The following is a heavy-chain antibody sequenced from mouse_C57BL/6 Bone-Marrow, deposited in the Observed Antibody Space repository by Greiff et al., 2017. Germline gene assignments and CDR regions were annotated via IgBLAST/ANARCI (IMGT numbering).Heavy chain of an antibody. J-gene: IGHJ2*01. D-gene: IGHD2-1*01. CDR2: IDPEDGET. V-gene: IGHV14-2*01. Sequence: DVKLVESGAELVKPGASVKLSCTASGFNIKDYYMHWVKQRTEQGLEWIGRIDPEDGETKYAPKFPGKATITADTSSNTAYLQLSSLTSEDTAVYYCARRKLPDYWGQGTTLTVSS. CDR3: ARRKLPDY. CDR1: GFNIKDYY.